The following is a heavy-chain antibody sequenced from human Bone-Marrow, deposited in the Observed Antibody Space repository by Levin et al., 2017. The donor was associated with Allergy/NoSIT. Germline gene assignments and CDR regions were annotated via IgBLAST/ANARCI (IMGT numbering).Heavy chain of an antibody. CDR1: GLNFRNYA. CDR3: ARMKGVFDL. CDR2: ITGSGDTT. D-gene: IGHD2-8*01. V-gene: IGHV3-23*01. Sequence: GGSLRLSCAASGLNFRNYAMNWVRQTPGKGLEWVSTITGSGDTTYYADSVKGRFTISRDNSKNTLYLQISSLRTEDTARYYCARMKGVFDLWGQGTMVIVSS. J-gene: IGHJ3*01.